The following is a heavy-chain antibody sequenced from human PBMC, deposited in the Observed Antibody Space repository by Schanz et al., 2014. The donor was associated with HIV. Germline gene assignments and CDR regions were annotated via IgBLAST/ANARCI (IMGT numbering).Heavy chain of an antibody. Sequence: DLEQSGGGWVQPGGSLRLSCAVSGLPFSTSAMSWVRQAPGKGLEWVSAISGSGGSTYYADSVKGRFTISRDNSKNTLYLQLGRLRPDDTAMYYCARDLGGFYGYHTYYFDYWGQGTLATVFS. CDR2: ISGSGGST. V-gene: IGHV3-23*04. CDR3: ARDLGGFYGYHTYYFDY. J-gene: IGHJ4*02. CDR1: GLPFSTSA. D-gene: IGHD5-18*01.